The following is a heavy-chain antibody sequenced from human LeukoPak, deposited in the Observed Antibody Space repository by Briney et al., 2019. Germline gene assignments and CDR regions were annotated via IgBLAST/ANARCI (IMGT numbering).Heavy chain of an antibody. CDR1: GFTFSSYG. CDR3: ARASGIQLWIGIDY. CDR2: IRYDGSNK. J-gene: IGHJ4*02. V-gene: IGHV3-30*02. D-gene: IGHD5-18*01. Sequence: PGGSLRLSCAASGFTFSSYGMHWVRQAPGKGLEWVAFIRYDGSNKYYADSVKGRFTISRDNSKNTLYLQMNSLRAEDTAVYYCARASGIQLWIGIDYWGQGTLVTVSS.